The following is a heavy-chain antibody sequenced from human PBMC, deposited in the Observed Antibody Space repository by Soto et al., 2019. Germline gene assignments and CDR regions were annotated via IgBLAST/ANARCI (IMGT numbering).Heavy chain of an antibody. D-gene: IGHD3-9*01. CDR2: IYYSGST. V-gene: IGHV4-31*03. Sequence: PSETLSLTCTVSGGSISSGGYYWSWIRQHPWKGLEWIGYIYYSGSTYYNPSLKSRVTISVDTSKNQFSLKLSSVTAADTAVYYCARLDILTGYLFDYWGQGTLVTVSS. CDR1: GGSISSGGYY. CDR3: ARLDILTGYLFDY. J-gene: IGHJ4*02.